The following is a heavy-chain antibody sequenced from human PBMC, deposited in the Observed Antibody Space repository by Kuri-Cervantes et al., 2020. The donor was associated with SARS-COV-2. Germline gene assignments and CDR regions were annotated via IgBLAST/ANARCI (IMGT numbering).Heavy chain of an antibody. D-gene: IGHD6-13*01. CDR3: ARDPSGQLGNYYYYYMDV. J-gene: IGHJ6*03. CDR2: IKQDGSEK. Sequence: GGSLRLSCAASGFTFSSYWMSWVRQAPGKGLEWVANIKQDGSEKYYVDSVKGRFTIPRDNAKNSLYLQMNSLRAEDTAVYYCARDPSGQLGNYYYYYMDVWGKGTTVTVSS. V-gene: IGHV3-7*01. CDR1: GFTFSSYW.